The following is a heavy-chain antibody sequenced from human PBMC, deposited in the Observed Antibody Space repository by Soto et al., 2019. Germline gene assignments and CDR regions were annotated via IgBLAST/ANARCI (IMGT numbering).Heavy chain of an antibody. CDR2: IWYDGSNK. CDR3: ARDAGLGYCSSTSCPSYYYYYGMDV. V-gene: IGHV3-33*01. J-gene: IGHJ6*02. D-gene: IGHD2-2*01. Sequence: GGSLRLSCAASGFTFSSYGMHWVRQAPGKGLEWVAVIWYDGSNKYYADSVKGRFTISRDNSKNTLDLQMNSLRAEDTAVYYCARDAGLGYCSSTSCPSYYYYYGMDVWGQGTTVTVSS. CDR1: GFTFSSYG.